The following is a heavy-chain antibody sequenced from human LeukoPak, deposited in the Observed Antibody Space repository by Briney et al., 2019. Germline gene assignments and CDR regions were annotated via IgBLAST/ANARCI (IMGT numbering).Heavy chain of an antibody. Sequence: SETLSLTCTVSGGSISSYYWSWIRQPAGKGLEWIGRIYTSGSTNYNPSLKSRVTMSVDTSKNQFSLKLSSVTAAATAVYYCARDLEQLVSYSNWFDPWGQGTLVTLSS. D-gene: IGHD6-13*01. CDR1: GGSISSYY. CDR2: IYTSGST. V-gene: IGHV4-4*07. J-gene: IGHJ5*02. CDR3: ARDLEQLVSYSNWFDP.